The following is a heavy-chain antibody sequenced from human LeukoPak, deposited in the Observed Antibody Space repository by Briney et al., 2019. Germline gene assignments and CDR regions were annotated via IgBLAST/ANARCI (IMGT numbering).Heavy chain of an antibody. CDR3: ARGYYYGSGSYYDFDY. Sequence: SQTLSLTRAISGDSVSSNSAAWNWITQSPSRGLEWLGRTYYRSKWYNDYAVSVKSRITINPDTSKNQFSLQLNSVTPEDTAVYYCARGYYYGSGSYYDFDYWGQGTLVTVSS. CDR1: GDSVSSNSAA. D-gene: IGHD3-10*01. J-gene: IGHJ4*02. V-gene: IGHV6-1*01. CDR2: TYYRSKWYN.